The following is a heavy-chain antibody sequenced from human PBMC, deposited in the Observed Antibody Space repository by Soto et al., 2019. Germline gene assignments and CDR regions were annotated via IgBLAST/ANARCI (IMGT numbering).Heavy chain of an antibody. D-gene: IGHD2-15*01. CDR2: ISYDGSNK. Sequence: QVQLVESGGGVVQPGRSLRLSCAASGFTFSSYGMHWVRQAPGKGLEWVAVISYDGSNKYYADSVKGRFTISRDNSKNTLYLQMNSLRAEDTAVYYCAKDAAPVVVVAATPPGAFDIWGQGTMVTVS. J-gene: IGHJ3*02. V-gene: IGHV3-30*18. CDR3: AKDAAPVVVVAATPPGAFDI. CDR1: GFTFSSYG.